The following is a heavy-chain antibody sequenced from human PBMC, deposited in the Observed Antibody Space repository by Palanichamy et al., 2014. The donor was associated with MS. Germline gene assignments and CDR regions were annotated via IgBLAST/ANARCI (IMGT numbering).Heavy chain of an antibody. Sequence: EVQLVESGGGLVKPGGSLRLSCAASGSTFSTYSMNWVRQAPGKRLEWVSSIDSSSRYIYYADSLKGRFTISRDNAKNSLYLQMNTLRPEDTAVYYCARVRCSTTSCNFDSWGQGTLVTVSS. V-gene: IGHV3-21*01. CDR2: IDSSSRYI. J-gene: IGHJ4*02. D-gene: IGHD2-2*01. CDR3: ARVRCSTTSCNFDS. CDR1: GSTFSTYS.